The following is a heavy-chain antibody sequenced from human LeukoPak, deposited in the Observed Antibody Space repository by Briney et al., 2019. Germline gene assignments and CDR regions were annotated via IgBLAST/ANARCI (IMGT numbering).Heavy chain of an antibody. CDR3: ATERSWEPGFDP. V-gene: IGHV1-24*01. Sequence: VSVKVSCKASGGTFSSYAISWVRQAPGQGLEWMGGFDPEDGETIYAQKFQGRVTMTEDTSTDTAYMELSSLRSEDTAVYYCATERSWEPGFDPWGQGTLVTVSS. CDR2: FDPEDGET. D-gene: IGHD1-26*01. CDR1: GGTFSSYA. J-gene: IGHJ5*02.